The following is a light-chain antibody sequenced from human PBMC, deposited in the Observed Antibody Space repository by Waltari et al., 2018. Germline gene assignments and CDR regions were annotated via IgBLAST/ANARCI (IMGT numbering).Light chain of an antibody. Sequence: EAMMTQSPATLSVSPGDRATLSCRASQSVSNNVAWFQPKPGQAPSLLIYDASTRATGVPTRFSGSGAAAEFTLPISSVQTKDFAVNYCQQYNNWPLYTFGQGTKLEIK. CDR3: QQYNNWPLYT. CDR1: QSVSNN. V-gene: IGKV3-15*01. J-gene: IGKJ2*01. CDR2: DAS.